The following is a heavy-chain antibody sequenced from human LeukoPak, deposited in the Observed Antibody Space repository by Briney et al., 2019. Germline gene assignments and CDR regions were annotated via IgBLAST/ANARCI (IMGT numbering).Heavy chain of an antibody. J-gene: IGHJ6*02. D-gene: IGHD2-2*01. CDR3: ARDQSAPPGYYYYGMDV. CDR2: INPNSGGT. V-gene: IGHV1-2*04. Sequence: GASAKVSCKASGYTFTGYYMHWVRQAPGQGLEWMGWINPNSGGTNYAQKFQGWVTMTRDTSISTAYMELSRLRSDDTAVYYCARDQSAPPGYYYYGMDVWGQGTTVTVSS. CDR1: GYTFTGYY.